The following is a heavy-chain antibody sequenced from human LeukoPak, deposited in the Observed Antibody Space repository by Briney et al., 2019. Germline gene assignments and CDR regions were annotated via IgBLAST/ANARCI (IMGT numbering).Heavy chain of an antibody. J-gene: IGHJ4*02. Sequence: ASVKVSCKASGYTFTSYDINWVRQATGQGLEWMGWMNPNSGNTGYAQKLQGRVTMTTDTSTSTAYMELRSLRSDDTAVYYCARVGPPNYYDSSGYYSNFDYWGQGTLVTVSS. CDR2: MNPNSGNT. D-gene: IGHD3-22*01. CDR1: GYTFTSYD. V-gene: IGHV1-8*01. CDR3: ARVGPPNYYDSSGYYSNFDY.